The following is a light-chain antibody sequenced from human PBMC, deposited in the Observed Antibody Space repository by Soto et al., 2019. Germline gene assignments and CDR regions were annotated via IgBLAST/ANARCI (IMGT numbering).Light chain of an antibody. CDR3: ETWYSNTHKV. J-gene: IGLJ3*02. Sequence: QLVLTQSSSASASXGXXXXXTCILSSGHSTYIIAWHQQQPGKAPRFLMTLDRSGSYNRGSGVPDRFSGSSSGADRYLTISNLQFEDEGDYYCETWYSNTHKVFGGGTKLTVL. CDR1: SGHSTYI. V-gene: IGLV4-60*02. CDR2: LDRSGSY.